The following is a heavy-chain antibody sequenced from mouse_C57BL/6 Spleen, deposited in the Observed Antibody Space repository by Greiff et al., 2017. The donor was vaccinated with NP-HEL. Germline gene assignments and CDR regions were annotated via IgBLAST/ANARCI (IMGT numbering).Heavy chain of an antibody. V-gene: IGHV1-4*01. CDR1: GYTFTSYT. J-gene: IGHJ2*01. CDR2: INPSSGYT. D-gene: IGHD2-5*01. Sequence: VQLQESGAELARPGASVKMSCKASGYTFTSYTMHWVKQRPGQGLEWIGYINPSSGYTKYNQKFKDKATLTADKSSSTAYMQLSSLTSEDSAVYYCARDSNYDYWGQGTTLTVSS. CDR3: ARDSNYDY.